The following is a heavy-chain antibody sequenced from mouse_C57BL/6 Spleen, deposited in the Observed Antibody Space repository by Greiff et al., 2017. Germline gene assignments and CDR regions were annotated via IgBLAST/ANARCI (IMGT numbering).Heavy chain of an antibody. Sequence: EVQLQQSGPELVKPGASVKMSCKASGYTFTDYNMHWVKQSHGKSLEWIGNINPNNGGTSYNQKFKGKATLTVKKSSSTAYMELRSLTSEESAVYYCAREGYGNYWGYFDYWGQGTTLTVSS. D-gene: IGHD2-10*02. V-gene: IGHV1-22*01. CDR2: INPNNGGT. CDR1: GYTFTDYN. J-gene: IGHJ2*01. CDR3: AREGYGNYWGYFDY.